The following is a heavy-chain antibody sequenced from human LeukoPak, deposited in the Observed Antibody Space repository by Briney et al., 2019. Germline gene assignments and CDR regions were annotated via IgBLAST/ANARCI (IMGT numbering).Heavy chain of an antibody. V-gene: IGHV1-2*06. J-gene: IGHJ4*02. CDR3: ARELFYGDYGAYYFDY. Sequence: GSVKVSCKASGYTFTGYYMHWVRQAPGQGLEWMGRINPNSGGTNYAQKFQGRVTMTRDTSISTAYMELSRLRSDDTAVYYCARELFYGDYGAYYFDYWGQGTLVTVSS. CDR2: INPNSGGT. CDR1: GYTFTGYY. D-gene: IGHD4-17*01.